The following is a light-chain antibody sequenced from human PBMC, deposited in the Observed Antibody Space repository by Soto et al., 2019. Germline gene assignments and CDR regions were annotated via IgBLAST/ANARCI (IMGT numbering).Light chain of an antibody. Sequence: QSVLTQPPSASGSPGQSVTISCTGTSSDIGGYNYVSWYHQYPGKAPKLMIYEVTKRPSGVPDRFSGSKSGNTASLTVSGLQAEDEADYYCSSYAGSNNFVFGTGTKVTVL. V-gene: IGLV2-8*01. CDR3: SSYAGSNNFV. CDR2: EVT. J-gene: IGLJ1*01. CDR1: SSDIGGYNY.